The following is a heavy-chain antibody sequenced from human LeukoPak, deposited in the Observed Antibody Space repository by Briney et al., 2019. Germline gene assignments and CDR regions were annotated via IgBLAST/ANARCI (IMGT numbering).Heavy chain of an antibody. J-gene: IGHJ6*03. D-gene: IGHD2-15*01. CDR2: IYYSGST. Sequence: SETLSLTCTVSGGSISSSSYYWGWIRQPPGKGLEWIGSIYYSGSTYYNPSLESRVTISVDTSKNQFSLKLSSVTAADTAVYYCARETLYCSGGSCYGKSDYYYYMDVWGKGTTVTVSS. V-gene: IGHV4-39*07. CDR3: ARETLYCSGGSCYGKSDYYYYMDV. CDR1: GGSISSSSYY.